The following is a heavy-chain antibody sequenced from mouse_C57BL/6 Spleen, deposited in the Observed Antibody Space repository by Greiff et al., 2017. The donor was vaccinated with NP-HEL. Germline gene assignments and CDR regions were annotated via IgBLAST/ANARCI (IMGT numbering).Heavy chain of an antibody. Sequence: QVQLQQSGAELVKPGASVKISCKASGYAFSSYWMNWVKQRPGKGLEWIGQIYPGDGDTNYNGKFKGKATLTADKSSSTAYMQLSSLTSEDSAVYFCAREGPYGSSGYWGQGTTLTVSS. J-gene: IGHJ2*01. D-gene: IGHD1-1*01. CDR1: GYAFSSYW. CDR2: IYPGDGDT. V-gene: IGHV1-80*01. CDR3: AREGPYGSSGY.